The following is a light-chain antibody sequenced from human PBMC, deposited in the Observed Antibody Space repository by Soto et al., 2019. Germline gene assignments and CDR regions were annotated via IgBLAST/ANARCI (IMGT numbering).Light chain of an antibody. CDR2: DAS. V-gene: IGKV3-11*01. CDR1: QSVSSY. Sequence: EIVLTQSPGTLSLSPGQRATVSCRASQSVSSYLAWYQQKPGQAPRLLIYDASNRATGIPARFSGSGSGTEFTLTISSLQPDDFATYYCLQFNTFPWTFGQGTKVDIK. CDR3: LQFNTFPWT. J-gene: IGKJ1*01.